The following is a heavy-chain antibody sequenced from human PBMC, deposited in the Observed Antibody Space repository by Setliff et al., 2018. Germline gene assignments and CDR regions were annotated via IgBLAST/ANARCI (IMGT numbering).Heavy chain of an antibody. CDR1: GYTFTSYG. CDR2: MNPNSGNT. CDR3: ARDPYSSSWYNRFDP. J-gene: IGHJ5*02. Sequence: ASLKLSCKASGYTFTSYGINWVREATGQGLEWMGWMNPNSGNTGYAQKFQGRVTMTRNTSISTAYMELSSLRFDDTAVYYCARDPYSSSWYNRFDPWGQGTLVTVSS. V-gene: IGHV1-8*02. D-gene: IGHD6-13*01.